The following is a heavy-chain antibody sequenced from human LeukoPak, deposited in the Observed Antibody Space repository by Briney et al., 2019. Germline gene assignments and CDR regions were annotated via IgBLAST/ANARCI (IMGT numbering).Heavy chain of an antibody. CDR3: ARHYYDSSGSRRDYYFDY. CDR2: IYYSGTT. V-gene: IGHV4-39*01. CDR1: GGSVSSTSDY. D-gene: IGHD3-22*01. Sequence: SETLSLTCSFFGGSVSSTSDYWGWIRQPPGKGLEYIGSIYYSGTTYYNPSLKSRVSMSVDMSKNEFSQKLSSVTAADTAVYYCARHYYDSSGSRRDYYFDYWGQGTLVTVSS. J-gene: IGHJ4*02.